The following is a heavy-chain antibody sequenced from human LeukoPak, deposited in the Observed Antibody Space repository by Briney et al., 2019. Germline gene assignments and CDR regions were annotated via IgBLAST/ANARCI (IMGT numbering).Heavy chain of an antibody. CDR1: GGSISSSTYY. V-gene: IGHV4-39*01. CDR3: ARQFDY. J-gene: IGHJ4*02. CDR2: FYSSGST. Sequence: SETLSLTCTVSGGSISSSTYYWVWIRQSPGKGLEWIGNFYSSGSTYYNPSLKSRVTISVNTSKNQFSLNLTSVTAADTAVYYCARQFDYCGQGTLVTVSS.